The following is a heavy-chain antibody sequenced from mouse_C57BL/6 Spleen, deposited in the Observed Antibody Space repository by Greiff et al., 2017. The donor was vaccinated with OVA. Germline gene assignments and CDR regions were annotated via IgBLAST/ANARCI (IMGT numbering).Heavy chain of an antibody. CDR1: GYAFSSYW. CDR3: ARNYGSSYDWYFDV. J-gene: IGHJ1*03. D-gene: IGHD1-1*01. CDR2: IYPGSGST. V-gene: IGHV1-55*01. Sequence: VQLQESGAELVKPGASVKISCKASGYAFSSYWMNWVKQRPGQGLEWIGDIYPGSGSTNYNEKFKSKATLTVDTSSSTAYMQLSSLTSEDSAVYYCARNYGSSYDWYFDVWGTGTTVTVSS.